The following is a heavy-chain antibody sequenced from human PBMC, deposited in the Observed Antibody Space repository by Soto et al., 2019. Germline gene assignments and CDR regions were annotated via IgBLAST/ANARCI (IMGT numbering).Heavy chain of an antibody. CDR3: ARVGTTEGSPGYEYYFDY. CDR2: IIPIFGAA. J-gene: IGHJ4*02. Sequence: GASVKVSCKASGGTFSSYAISWVRQAPGQGLEWMGGIIPIFGAANYAQKFQGRVTITADESTSTAYMELSSLRSEDTAVYYCARVGTTEGSPGYEYYFDYWGQGTLVTDSS. CDR1: GGTFSSYA. V-gene: IGHV1-69*13. D-gene: IGHD1-7*01.